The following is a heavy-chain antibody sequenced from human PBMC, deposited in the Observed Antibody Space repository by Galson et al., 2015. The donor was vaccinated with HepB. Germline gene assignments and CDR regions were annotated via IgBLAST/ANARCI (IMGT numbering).Heavy chain of an antibody. CDR2: IDPSDSYT. CDR3: ASPSMTTVTNEDAFDI. J-gene: IGHJ3*02. CDR1: GYSFTSYW. V-gene: IGHV5-10-1*01. D-gene: IGHD4-17*01. Sequence: QSGAEVKKPGESLRISCKGSGYSFTSYWISWVRQMPGKGLEWMGRIDPSDSYTNYSPSFQGHVTISADKSISTAYLQWSSLKASDTAMYYCASPSMTTVTNEDAFDIWGQGTMVTVSS.